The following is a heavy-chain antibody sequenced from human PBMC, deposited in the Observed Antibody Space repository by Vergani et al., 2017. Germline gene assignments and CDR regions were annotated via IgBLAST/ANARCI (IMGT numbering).Heavy chain of an antibody. Sequence: EVQLVESGGGLVQPGGSLRLSCAASGFTFSSYEMNWVRQAPGKGLEWVSYISSSGSTIYYADSVKGRFTISRDNAKNSLYLQMNSLRAEDTAVYYCARDRTNIVARNYGMDVWGQGTTVTVSS. J-gene: IGHJ6*02. CDR1: GFTFSSYE. CDR2: ISSSGSTI. V-gene: IGHV3-48*03. CDR3: ARDRTNIVARNYGMDV. D-gene: IGHD5-12*01.